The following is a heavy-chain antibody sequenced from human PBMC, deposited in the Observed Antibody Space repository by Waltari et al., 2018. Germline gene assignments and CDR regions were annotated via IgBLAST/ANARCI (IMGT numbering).Heavy chain of an antibody. V-gene: IGHV3-21*01. Sequence: EVQLVESGGGLVKPGGSLRLSCAASGFTFSSYSMNWVHQAPGKGLEWVSSISSSSSYIYYADSVKGRFTISRDNAKNSLYLQMNSLRAEDTAVYYCARDRVERHWYFDLWGRGTLVTVSS. CDR1: GFTFSSYS. CDR3: ARDRVERHWYFDL. J-gene: IGHJ2*01. CDR2: ISSSSSYI. D-gene: IGHD6-25*01.